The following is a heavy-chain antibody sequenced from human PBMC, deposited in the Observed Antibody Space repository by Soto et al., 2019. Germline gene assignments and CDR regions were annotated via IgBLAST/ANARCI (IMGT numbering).Heavy chain of an antibody. D-gene: IGHD3-10*01. J-gene: IGHJ6*02. V-gene: IGHV1-3*04. CDR1: GYTFTTYA. Sequence: AASVKVSCKASGYTFTTYAVHWVRQAPGQRLEWMGWINTGNGNTKYSQKFQGWVTMTRDTSISTAYMELSRLRSDDTAVYYCARVMVRGESYGMDVWGQGTTVTVSS. CDR2: INTGNGNT. CDR3: ARVMVRGESYGMDV.